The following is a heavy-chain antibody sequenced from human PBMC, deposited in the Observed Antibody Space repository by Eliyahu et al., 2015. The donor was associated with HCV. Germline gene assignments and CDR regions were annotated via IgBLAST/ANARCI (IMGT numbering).Heavy chain of an antibody. J-gene: IGHJ4*02. Sequence: QVQLVESGGGVVQPGRSLRISCAASGFNFRTSGMXWVRQAPGKGLEWVAIILPDGSKTHYPDSVKGRFTISRDNSKNTLYLQMNRLRAEDTAVYYCVKDYSFDGSDGXXYWGQGTLVTVXS. V-gene: IGHV3-30*18. D-gene: IGHD3-22*01. CDR2: ILPDGSKT. CDR3: VKDYSFDGSDGXXY. CDR1: GFNFRTSG.